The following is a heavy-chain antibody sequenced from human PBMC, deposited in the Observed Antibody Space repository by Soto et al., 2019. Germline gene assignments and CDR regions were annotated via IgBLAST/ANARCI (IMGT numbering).Heavy chain of an antibody. CDR2: ISYDGSNK. Sequence: GGSLRLSCAASGFTFSSYAMHWVRQAPGKGLEWVAVISYDGSNKYYADSVKGRFTISRDNSKNTLYLQMNSLRAEDTAVYYCAKDSVRGVRGWFDPWGQGTLVTVSS. V-gene: IGHV3-30-3*01. D-gene: IGHD3-10*01. CDR1: GFTFSSYA. CDR3: AKDSVRGVRGWFDP. J-gene: IGHJ5*02.